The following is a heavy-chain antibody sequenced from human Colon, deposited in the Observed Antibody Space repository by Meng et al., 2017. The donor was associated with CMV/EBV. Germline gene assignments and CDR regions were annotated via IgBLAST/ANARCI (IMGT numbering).Heavy chain of an antibody. J-gene: IGHJ4*02. CDR2: ISAYNGNT. D-gene: IGHD6-13*01. CDR1: GYTFSNYC. V-gene: IGHV1-18*01. CDR3: ARGGYISSWYVAPDY. Sequence: QVQLVQVGAEMKKPGASAKVSRKASGYTFSNYCISWLRHAPGQGLEWMGLISAYNGNTNYAQNFQGRLTVTTDTSTNTAYMELTRLRSDDTAVYFCARGGYISSWYVAPDYWGQGTLVTVSS.